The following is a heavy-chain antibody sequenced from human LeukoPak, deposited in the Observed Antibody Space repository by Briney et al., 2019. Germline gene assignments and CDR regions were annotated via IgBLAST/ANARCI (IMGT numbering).Heavy chain of an antibody. D-gene: IGHD4-17*01. J-gene: IGHJ4*02. Sequence: ASVKVSCKASGYTFTSYYMHWVRQAPGQGLEWMGIINPSGGSTSYGQKFQGRVTMTRDTSTSTVYMELSSLRSEDTAVYYCARAETTVTIFGYWGQGTLVTVSS. CDR2: INPSGGST. CDR1: GYTFTSYY. CDR3: ARAETTVTIFGY. V-gene: IGHV1-46*01.